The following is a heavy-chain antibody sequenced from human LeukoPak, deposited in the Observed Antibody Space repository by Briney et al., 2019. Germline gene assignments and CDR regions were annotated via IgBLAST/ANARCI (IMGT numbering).Heavy chain of an antibody. CDR2: IYYSGST. D-gene: IGHD3-9*01. V-gene: IGHV4-59*01. J-gene: IGHJ4*02. Sequence: ASETLSLTCTVSGGSISSYYWSWIRQPPGKGLEWIGYIYYSGSTNYNPSLKSRVTISVDTSKNQFSLKLSSVTAADTAVYYCARGILTGYDYWGQGTLVTVSS. CDR1: GGSISSYY. CDR3: ARGILTGYDY.